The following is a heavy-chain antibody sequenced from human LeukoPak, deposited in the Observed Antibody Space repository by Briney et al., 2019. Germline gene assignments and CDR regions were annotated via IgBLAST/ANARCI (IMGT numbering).Heavy chain of an antibody. CDR2: INPSGGST. CDR3: ARDSIPSIAARPAWFDP. J-gene: IGHJ5*02. Sequence: ASVKVSCKASGYTFTSYYMHWVRQAPGQGLEWMGIINPSGGSTSYAQKFQGRVTMTRDTSTSTVYMELSSLRSEDTAVYYCARDSIPSIAARPAWFDPWGQGTLVTVSS. D-gene: IGHD6-6*01. CDR1: GYTFTSYY. V-gene: IGHV1-46*01.